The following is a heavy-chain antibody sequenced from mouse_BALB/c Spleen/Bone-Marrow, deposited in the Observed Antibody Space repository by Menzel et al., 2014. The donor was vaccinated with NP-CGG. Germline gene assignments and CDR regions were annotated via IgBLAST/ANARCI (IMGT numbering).Heavy chain of an antibody. CDR3: ARSRGEGY. Sequence: QVQLKQSGAELVRPGVSVKLSCKASGYSFTSYWMNWVKQRPGQGLEWIGMIHPSGSETRLNQNFKDKATLTVDKSSSTAYMQLSSPTSEDSAVYYCARSRGEGYWGQGTLVTVSA. CDR2: IHPSGSET. J-gene: IGHJ3*01. CDR1: GYSFTSYW. V-gene: IGHV1-61*01.